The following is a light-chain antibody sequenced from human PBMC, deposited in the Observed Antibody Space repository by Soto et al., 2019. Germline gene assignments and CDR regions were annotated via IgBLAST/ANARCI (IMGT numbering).Light chain of an antibody. CDR3: QHYGRSSWT. CDR2: GAS. Sequence: DIQLTQSPGTLSLSPGERVTLSCRASQTVRGSFVAWYQQKPGQAPRLLIYGASTRATGIPDRFSGSGSGTDFTLTISSLEPEDLGVYYCQHYGRSSWTFGQGTKVEIK. J-gene: IGKJ1*01. CDR1: QTVRGSF. V-gene: IGKV3-20*01.